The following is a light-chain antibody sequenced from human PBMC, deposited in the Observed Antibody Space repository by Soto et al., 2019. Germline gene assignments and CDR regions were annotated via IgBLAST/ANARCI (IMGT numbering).Light chain of an antibody. V-gene: IGLV2-23*01. J-gene: IGLJ2*01. Sequence: QSALTQPASVSGSPGQSITVSCTGTSSDVGTYNLVSWYQQHPGKAPKLMISEDSKRPSGVSSRFSGSKSGNTASLIISGLQAEDEADYYCCSYAGSTTYVVFGGGTKLTVL. CDR2: EDS. CDR3: CSYAGSTTYVV. CDR1: SSDVGTYNL.